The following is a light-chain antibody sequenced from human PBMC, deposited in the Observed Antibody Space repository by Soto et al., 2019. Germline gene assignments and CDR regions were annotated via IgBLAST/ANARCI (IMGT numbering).Light chain of an antibody. Sequence: QSALTQPASVSGSPGQSVTISCTGTSSDVGAYKYVSWYQQHPGKAPKLMIYEVSNRPSGVSNRFSGSKSGNTASLTISGLLADDEADYYCNSYAGDIIRFVFGTGTKVTVL. V-gene: IGLV2-14*01. CDR3: NSYAGDIIRFV. CDR2: EVS. J-gene: IGLJ1*01. CDR1: SSDVGAYKY.